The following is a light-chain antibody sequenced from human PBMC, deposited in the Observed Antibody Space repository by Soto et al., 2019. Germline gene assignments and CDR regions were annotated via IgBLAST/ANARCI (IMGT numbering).Light chain of an antibody. CDR3: QQYHSLPTT. CDR1: QSVTSTY. J-gene: IGKJ3*01. Sequence: EIVLTQSPGTLSLSPGERAPLSCRASQSVTSTYLAWYQQKPGQPPRLLIYGASNRATGIPDRFSGSGSGTDFTLTISRLEPEDFTVYYCQQYHSLPTTFGPGTKVDIK. V-gene: IGKV3-20*01. CDR2: GAS.